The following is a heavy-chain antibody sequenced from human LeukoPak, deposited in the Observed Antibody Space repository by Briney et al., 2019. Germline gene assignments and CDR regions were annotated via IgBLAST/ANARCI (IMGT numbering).Heavy chain of an antibody. D-gene: IGHD6-6*01. CDR1: GGSISNTNW. CDR3: GRTGIGSSYYYGMDV. CDR2: VNLQGST. Sequence: PSGTLSLTCGVSGGSISNTNWWTWVRQPPGKGLEWIGEVNLQGSTNYNPSLKSRVTMSVDTSKNQFSLKLNSVTAADTAVYYCGRTGIGSSYYYGMDVWGQGTTVTVSS. V-gene: IGHV4-4*02. J-gene: IGHJ6*02.